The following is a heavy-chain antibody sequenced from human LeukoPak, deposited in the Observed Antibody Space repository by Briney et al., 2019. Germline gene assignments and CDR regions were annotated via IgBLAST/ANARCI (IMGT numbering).Heavy chain of an antibody. CDR3: ARDPMDLAWFDP. CDR1: GFTFSSYA. J-gene: IGHJ5*02. V-gene: IGHV3-23*01. Sequence: GGSLRLSCAASGFTFSSYAMSWVRQAPGKGLEWVSAISGSGGSTYYADSVKGRFTISRDNSKNTLYLQMNNLRAEDTAVYYCARDPMDLAWFDPWGQGTLVTFSS. CDR2: ISGSGGST. D-gene: IGHD3-10*01.